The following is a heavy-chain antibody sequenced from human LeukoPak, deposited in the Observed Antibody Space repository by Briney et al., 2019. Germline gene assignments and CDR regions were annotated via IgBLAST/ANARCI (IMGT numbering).Heavy chain of an antibody. CDR2: INGDGSYT. CDR1: GFSFSDSW. V-gene: IGHV3-74*01. CDR3: ARDPYTGSYYGFDF. J-gene: IGHJ4*02. D-gene: IGHD1-26*01. Sequence: PGRSLRLSCAASGFSFSDSWMHWVRQAPGKGLVWVSRINGDGSYTSYADSVKGRFTVSRDNAKNTLYLQIKSLRAEDTAVYYCARDPYTGSYYGFDFWGQGTLVTVSS.